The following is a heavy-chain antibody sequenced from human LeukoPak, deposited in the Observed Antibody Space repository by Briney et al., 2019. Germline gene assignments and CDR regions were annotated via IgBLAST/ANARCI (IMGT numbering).Heavy chain of an antibody. CDR3: ARAGTAAGLYFDL. Sequence: GGSLRLSCAVSGFTFSDYWMNWVRQAPGKGLEWVASINQNGGEKSYVDSVKGRFTISRDNPKNSLYLQMSSLRAEDTAVYYCARAGTAAGLYFDLWGQGTLVTVSS. CDR2: INQNGGEK. V-gene: IGHV3-7*01. J-gene: IGHJ4*01. CDR1: GFTFSDYW. D-gene: IGHD6-13*01.